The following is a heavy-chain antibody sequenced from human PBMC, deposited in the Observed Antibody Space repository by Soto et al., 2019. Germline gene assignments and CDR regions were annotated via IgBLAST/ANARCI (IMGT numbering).Heavy chain of an antibody. CDR1: GYTFTSYD. D-gene: IGHD3-22*01. J-gene: IGHJ5*02. Sequence: ASVTVSCKASGYTFTSYDINWVRQANGQGLEWMGWMNPNSGNTGYAQKFQGRVTMTRNTSISTAYMELSSLRSEDMAVYYCARAQRRITMIVVVSWRWFDPWGQGTLVTVSS. V-gene: IGHV1-8*01. CDR2: MNPNSGNT. CDR3: ARAQRRITMIVVVSWRWFDP.